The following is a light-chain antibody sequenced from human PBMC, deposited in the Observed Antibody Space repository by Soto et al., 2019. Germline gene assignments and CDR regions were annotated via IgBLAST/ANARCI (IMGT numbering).Light chain of an antibody. CDR1: DIGDKR. CDR3: QVWDSSSLHVV. V-gene: IGLV3-21*02. Sequence: SYELTQAPSVSVAPGQTAWVTCGGDDIGDKRVHWYQQRPGRAPVLVVYNDRDRPSGIPERFSGSNSGNTATLTISRVEGGDEADYYCQVWDSSSLHVVFGGGTKLTVL. J-gene: IGLJ2*01. CDR2: NDR.